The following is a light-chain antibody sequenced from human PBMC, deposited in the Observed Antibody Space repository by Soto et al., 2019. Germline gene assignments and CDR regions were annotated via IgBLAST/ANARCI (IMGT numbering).Light chain of an antibody. CDR1: SSDVGGYDN. CDR3: CSYGGSFPYV. V-gene: IGLV2-11*01. CDR2: DVT. J-gene: IGLJ1*01. Sequence: QSVLTQPPSVSGSPGQSVTISCTGTSSDVGGYDNVSWYQQHPGKAPKLLIYDVTKRPSGVPDRFSGSKSGNTASLTISGLQDEDEADIFCCSYGGSFPYVFGSGTNVTVL.